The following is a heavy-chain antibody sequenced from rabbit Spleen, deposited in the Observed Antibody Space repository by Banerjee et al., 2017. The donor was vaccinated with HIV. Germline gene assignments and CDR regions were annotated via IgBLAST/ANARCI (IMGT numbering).Heavy chain of an antibody. CDR2: IDLLFGTT. V-gene: IGHV1S47*01. CDR3: VRGASGSGYYSL. J-gene: IGHJ6*01. CDR1: GFDFSGTG. Sequence: QEQLMEYGGGLVQPGGSLKLSCKASGFDFSGTGVSWVRQAPGKGLEWIGYIDLLFGTTYYASWVNGRFTISRENTQNTVSLQMNSLTAADTATYFGVRGASGSGYYSLWGQGTLVTVS. D-gene: IGHD1-1*01.